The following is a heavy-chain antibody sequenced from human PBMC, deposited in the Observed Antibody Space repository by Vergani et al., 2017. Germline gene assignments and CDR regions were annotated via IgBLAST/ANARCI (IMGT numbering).Heavy chain of an antibody. CDR3: ARSNHDYDSSGYYFHYFDY. D-gene: IGHD3-22*01. CDR1: GGTFSSYA. Sequence: QVQLVQSGAEVKKPGASVKVSCKASGGTFSSYAISWVRQAPGQGLEWMGGIITIFGTANYAQKFQGRVTITADESTSTAYMELSSLRSEDTSVYYCARSNHDYDSSGYYFHYFDYWGQGTLVTVSS. V-gene: IGHV1-69*01. CDR2: IITIFGTA. J-gene: IGHJ4*02.